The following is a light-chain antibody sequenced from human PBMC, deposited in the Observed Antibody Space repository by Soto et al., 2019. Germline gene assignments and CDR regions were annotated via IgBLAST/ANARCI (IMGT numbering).Light chain of an antibody. J-gene: IGKJ1*01. Sequence: DIVLTESPGTLSLSAGERATLSCRASQTITSSYLAWYQQKPGQAPRLLIYGASTRATGIPARFSGSGSGTEFTLTISSLQSEDFAVYYCQQYTNWPRTFGQATKVDIK. V-gene: IGKV3-15*01. CDR1: QTITSSY. CDR3: QQYTNWPRT. CDR2: GAS.